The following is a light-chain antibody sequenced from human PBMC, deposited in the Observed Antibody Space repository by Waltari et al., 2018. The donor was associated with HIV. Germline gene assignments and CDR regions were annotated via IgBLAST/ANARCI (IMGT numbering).Light chain of an antibody. CDR1: SSNIGAGYD. J-gene: IGLJ2*01. CDR2: ANL. CDR3: QSFDSSLTTSGVI. Sequence: QSVLTQPPSVSGAPGQRVTISCTGSSSNIGAGYDVHWYQQLPGTAPKLLIYANLNRPSGVPDRFSGSTSGSSASLAITGLQAEDEAHYYCQSFDSSLTTSGVIFGGGTKLTVL. V-gene: IGLV1-40*01.